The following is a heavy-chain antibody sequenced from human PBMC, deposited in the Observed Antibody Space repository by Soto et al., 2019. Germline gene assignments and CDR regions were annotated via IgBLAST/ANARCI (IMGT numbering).Heavy chain of an antibody. D-gene: IGHD3-22*01. CDR2: LSYAGSNK. Sequence: QVQLVESGGGVVQPGRSLGLSCTASGFTFSSYAMHWVRQAPVKWLEWVAVLSYAGSNKYYADSVKGRFTISRDNSKNALYLQMNSLRAEDKAVYYCARAAYYYDSSCYYWVGSYFDYWGQGTLVTVSS. J-gene: IGHJ4*02. V-gene: IGHV3-30-3*01. CDR1: GFTFSSYA. CDR3: ARAAYYYDSSCYYWVGSYFDY.